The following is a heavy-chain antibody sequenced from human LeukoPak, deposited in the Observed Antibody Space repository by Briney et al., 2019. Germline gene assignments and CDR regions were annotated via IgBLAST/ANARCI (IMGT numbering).Heavy chain of an antibody. CDR3: ARDNLGDFDY. CDR1: GGTISSYY. Sequence: SETLSLTCTVSGGTISSYYWSWIRQPPGKGLEWIGYIYYSGSTNYNPSLKSRVTISVDKSKNQFSLKLSSVTAADTAVYYCARDNLGDFDYWGQGTLVTVSS. V-gene: IGHV4-59*01. J-gene: IGHJ4*02. D-gene: IGHD4-17*01. CDR2: IYYSGST.